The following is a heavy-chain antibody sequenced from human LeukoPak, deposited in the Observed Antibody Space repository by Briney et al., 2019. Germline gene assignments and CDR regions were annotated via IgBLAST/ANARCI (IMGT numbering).Heavy chain of an antibody. CDR1: GGSFSGYY. J-gene: IGHJ5*02. CDR2: INHSGST. Sequence: SETLSLTCAVYGGSFSGYYWSWIRQPPGKGLEWIGEINHSGSTNYNPSLKSRVTISVDTSKNQFSLKLSSVTAADTAVYYCARDVQYYDFWSGYTNWFDPWGQGTLVTVSS. D-gene: IGHD3-3*01. CDR3: ARDVQYYDFWSGYTNWFDP. V-gene: IGHV4-34*01.